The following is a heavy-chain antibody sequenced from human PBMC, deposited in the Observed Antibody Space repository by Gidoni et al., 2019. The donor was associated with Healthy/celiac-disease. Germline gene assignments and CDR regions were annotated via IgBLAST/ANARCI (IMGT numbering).Heavy chain of an antibody. J-gene: IGHJ4*02. V-gene: IGHV1-46*01. CDR3: ARDRGKYCSGGSCYISDY. CDR2: INPSGGST. Sequence: QVQLVQSGAEVKKPGASVKVSCKASGYTFTSYYMHWVRQAPGQGLEWMGIINPSGGSTSYAQKFQGRVTMTRDTSTSTVYMELSSLRSEDTAVYYCARDRGKYCSGGSCYISDYWGQGTLVTVSS. CDR1: GYTFTSYY. D-gene: IGHD2-15*01.